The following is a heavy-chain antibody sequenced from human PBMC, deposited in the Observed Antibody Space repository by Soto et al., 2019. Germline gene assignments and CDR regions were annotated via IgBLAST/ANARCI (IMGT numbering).Heavy chain of an antibody. CDR1: GFICRSYD. D-gene: IGHD2-8*02. V-gene: IGHV3-23*01. Sequence: PGGSLRLSCAASGFICRSYDMSWVRQAPGKGLEWVSTILVDGRTFYVDSVKGRFTISRDSSQNTVYLQMNSLTVGETALYYCAKATATGGGAFDICGQGTMVTVS. CDR3: AKATATGGGAFDI. J-gene: IGHJ3*02. CDR2: ILVDGRT.